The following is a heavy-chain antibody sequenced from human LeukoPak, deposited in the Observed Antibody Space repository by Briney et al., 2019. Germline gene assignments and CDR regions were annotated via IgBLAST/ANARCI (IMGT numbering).Heavy chain of an antibody. Sequence: SETLSLTCTVSGGSISSGSYYWSWIRQPAGKGLEWIGRIYTSGSTNYNPSLKSRVTMSVDTSKNQFSLKLSSVTAADTAVYYCARVAYCGGDCFPPSDAFDIWGQGTMVTVSS. CDR3: ARVAYCGGDCFPPSDAFDI. J-gene: IGHJ3*02. D-gene: IGHD2-21*02. V-gene: IGHV4-61*02. CDR2: IYTSGST. CDR1: GGSISSGSYY.